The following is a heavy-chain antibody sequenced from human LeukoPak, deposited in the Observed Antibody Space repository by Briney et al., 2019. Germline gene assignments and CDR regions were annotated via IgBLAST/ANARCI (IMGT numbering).Heavy chain of an antibody. V-gene: IGHV3-23*01. J-gene: IGHJ4*02. CDR2: ISGSGGST. CDR1: GFTFSSYA. D-gene: IGHD2-2*02. Sequence: GGSLRLSCAASGFTFSSYAMSWVRQAPGKGLEWVSAISGSGGSTYYADSVKGRFTISRDNSKNTLYLQMNSLRAEDTAVYYCAKGRYCSSTSCHSDTNGIFDYWGQGTLVTVSS. CDR3: AKGRYCSSTSCHSDTNGIFDY.